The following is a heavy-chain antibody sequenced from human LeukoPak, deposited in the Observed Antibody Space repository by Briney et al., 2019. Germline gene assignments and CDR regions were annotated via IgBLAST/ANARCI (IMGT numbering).Heavy chain of an antibody. CDR3: ARSNYDILTGYAYGMDV. CDR1: GYTFTSYA. D-gene: IGHD3-9*01. J-gene: IGHJ6*02. V-gene: IGHV1-3*01. Sequence: ASVKVSCKASGYTFTSYAMHWVRQAPGQRLEWMGWISAGNGNTKYSQKFQGRVTITRDTSASTAYMELSSLRSEDTAVYYCARSNYDILTGYAYGMDVWGQGTTVTVSS. CDR2: ISAGNGNT.